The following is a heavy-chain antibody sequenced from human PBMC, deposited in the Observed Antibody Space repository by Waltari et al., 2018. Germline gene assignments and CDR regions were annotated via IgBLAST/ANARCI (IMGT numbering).Heavy chain of an antibody. CDR3: TRVLRYFDWSTKDY. J-gene: IGHJ4*02. D-gene: IGHD3-9*01. Sequence: EVLLVESGGGMVQPGRHLTLSCAAYHFDFGDYAKSWVRQAPGKGLEWVGFIRIKAYGETTEYAASVKGRFIISRDDSRSIAYLQMNSLKTEDTAVYYCTRVLRYFDWSTKDYWGQGTLVTVSS. V-gene: IGHV3-49*04. CDR2: IRIKAYGETT. CDR1: HFDFGDYA.